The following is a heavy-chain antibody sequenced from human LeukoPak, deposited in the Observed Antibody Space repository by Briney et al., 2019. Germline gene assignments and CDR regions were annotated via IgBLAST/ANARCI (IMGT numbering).Heavy chain of an antibody. V-gene: IGHV1-46*01. CDR1: GYTFTSYY. D-gene: IGHD6-13*01. Sequence: GASVKVSCKASGYTFTSYYMHWVRQAPGQGLEWMGIINPSGGSTSYVQKFQGRVTMTRDTSTSTVYMELSSLRSEDTAVYYCARGGSSSSSWYGYYYGMDVWGQGTTVTVSS. CDR2: INPSGGST. J-gene: IGHJ6*02. CDR3: ARGGSSSSSWYGYYYGMDV.